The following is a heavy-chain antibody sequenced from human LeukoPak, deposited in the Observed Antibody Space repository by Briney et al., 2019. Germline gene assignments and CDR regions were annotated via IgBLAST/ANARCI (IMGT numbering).Heavy chain of an antibody. D-gene: IGHD4-11*01. J-gene: IGHJ4*02. CDR3: ARAEINDYSRY. CDR2: INHSGIT. V-gene: IGHV4-34*01. CDR1: GGSYSDYY. Sequence: SETLSLTCGVYGGSYSDYYWSWIRQPPGKGLEWIGEINHSGITNYNPSLKSRVTISLDTSKNQFSLKLSSVTAADTAVYYCARAEINDYSRYWGQGIPVIVSS.